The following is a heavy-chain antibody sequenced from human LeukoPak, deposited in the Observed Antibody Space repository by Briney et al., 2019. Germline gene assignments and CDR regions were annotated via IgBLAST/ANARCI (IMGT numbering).Heavy chain of an antibody. D-gene: IGHD2-15*01. CDR2: INSGSTYM. CDR1: GFYFSSYS. J-gene: IGHJ6*03. Sequence: GGSLRLSCRAAGFYFSSYSMNWVRQAPGKGLEWVSSINSGSTYMYYADSVKGRFTISRDNAKNSLHLQMYSLRAEDTAVYFCARVVATTGSNYHYYYLDVWGKGTTVTVSS. V-gene: IGHV3-21*01. CDR3: ARVVATTGSNYHYYYLDV.